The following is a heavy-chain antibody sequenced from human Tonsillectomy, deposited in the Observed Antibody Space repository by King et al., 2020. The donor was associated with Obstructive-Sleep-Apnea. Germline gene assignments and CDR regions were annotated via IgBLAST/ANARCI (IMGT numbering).Heavy chain of an antibody. CDR2: IYSSGIT. J-gene: IGHJ3*02. CDR3: ARRSTTNCYVGCTFDI. D-gene: IGHD2-2*01. Sequence: VQLQESGPGLVKPSETLSLTCTVSGASISSYYWSWIRQPAGKGLEWIGRIYSSGITNYNPSLKSRVTMSLDTSKNQCSLKLSSVTAADTAVYYCARRSTTNCYVGCTFDIWGQGTMVTVSS. CDR1: GASISSYY. V-gene: IGHV4-4*07.